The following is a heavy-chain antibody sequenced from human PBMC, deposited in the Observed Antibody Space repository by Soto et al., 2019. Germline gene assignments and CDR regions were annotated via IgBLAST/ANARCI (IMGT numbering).Heavy chain of an antibody. CDR3: ARREQLDTFDY. J-gene: IGHJ4*02. V-gene: IGHV4-39*01. CDR2: IYYSGST. D-gene: IGHD6-13*01. CDR1: GGSISSSSYY. Sequence: SETLSLTCTVSGGSISSSSYYWGWIRQPPGKGLEWIGSIYYSGSTYYNPSLKSRVTISVDTSKNQFSLKLSSVTAADTAVYYCARREQLDTFDYWGQGTLVTVSS.